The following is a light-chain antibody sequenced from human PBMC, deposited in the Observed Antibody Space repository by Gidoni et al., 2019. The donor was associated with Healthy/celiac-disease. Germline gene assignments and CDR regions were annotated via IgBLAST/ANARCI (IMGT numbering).Light chain of an antibody. CDR1: KLGDKY. CDR3: QAWDSSTAFMV. CDR2: QDS. V-gene: IGLV3-1*01. J-gene: IGLJ2*01. Sequence: SYELTQPPSVSVSPGQTASITCSGDKLGDKYACWYQQKQGQSPVLVIYQDSKRPSGIPERFSGSNSGNTATLTISGTQAMDEADYCCQAWDSSTAFMVFGGGTKLTGL.